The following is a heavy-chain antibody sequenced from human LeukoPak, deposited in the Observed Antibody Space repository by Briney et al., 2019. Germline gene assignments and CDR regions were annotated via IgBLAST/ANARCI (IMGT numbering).Heavy chain of an antibody. CDR1: GFTFSSYA. V-gene: IGHV3-23*01. CDR2: ISGSGGTT. CDR3: AKDRLLWFGEYEIDY. Sequence: GGSLRLSCAASGFTFSSYAMSWVRQAPGKGLEWVSAISGSGGTTYYADSVRGRFTISRDNSENMLYLQTNSLRAEDTAVYYCAKDRLLWFGEYEIDYWGQGTLVTVSS. J-gene: IGHJ4*02. D-gene: IGHD3-10*01.